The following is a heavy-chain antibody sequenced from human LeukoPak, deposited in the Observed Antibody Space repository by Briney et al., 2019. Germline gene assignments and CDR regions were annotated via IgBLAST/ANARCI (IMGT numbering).Heavy chain of an antibody. Sequence: GGSLRLSCAASGFTFSSYWMNWVRRAPGKGLEWVANIKQDESEKYYVDSVKGRFTISRDNAKNSLYLQMNNLRAEDTAVYYCARVLDSSTSRYQSVKYWGQGTLVTVSS. J-gene: IGHJ1*01. CDR2: IKQDESEK. V-gene: IGHV3-7*01. CDR1: GFTFSSYW. CDR3: ARVLDSSTSRYQSVKY. D-gene: IGHD2-2*01.